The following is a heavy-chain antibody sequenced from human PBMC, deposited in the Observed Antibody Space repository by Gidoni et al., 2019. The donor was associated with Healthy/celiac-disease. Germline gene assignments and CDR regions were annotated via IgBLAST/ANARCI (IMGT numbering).Heavy chain of an antibody. CDR2: ISYDGSNK. CDR3: ARAPDG. J-gene: IGHJ4*02. CDR1: GFTFSSYA. V-gene: IGHV3-30*01. Sequence: QVQLVESGGGVVQPGRSLRLSCAASGFTFSSYAMQWVHQAPGKGLEWVAVISYDGSNKYYADSVKGRFTISRDNSKNTLYLQMNSLRAEDTAVYYCARAPDGWGQGTLVTVSS.